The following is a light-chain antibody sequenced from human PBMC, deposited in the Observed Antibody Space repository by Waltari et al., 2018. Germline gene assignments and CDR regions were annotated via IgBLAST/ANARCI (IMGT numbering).Light chain of an antibody. CDR3: CSFAGRNVYV. J-gene: IGLJ1*01. Sequence: HSALTQPASVSGSPGQSNTIPCTGTGSDVGTYNLVSWYQQLPGKVPKLLIYEGNTRPLGVSDRGSGSKSGNTASLTISGLQAEDEGDYYCCSFAGRNVYVFGTGTKVAVL. V-gene: IGLV2-23*01. CDR1: GSDVGTYNL. CDR2: EGN.